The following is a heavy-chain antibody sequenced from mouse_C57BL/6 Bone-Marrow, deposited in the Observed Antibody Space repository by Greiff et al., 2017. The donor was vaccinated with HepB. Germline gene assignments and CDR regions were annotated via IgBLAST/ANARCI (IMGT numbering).Heavy chain of an antibody. V-gene: IGHV1-63*01. CDR1: GYTFTNYW. J-gene: IGHJ1*03. CDR3: ARKATVVPYWYFDV. Sequence: VKLQESGAELVRPGTSVKMSCKASGYTFTNYWMGWAKQRPGHGLEWIGDIYPGGGYTNYNEKFKGKATLTADKSSSTAYMQFSSLTSEDSAIYYCARKATVVPYWYFDVWGTGTTVTVSS. CDR2: IYPGGGYT. D-gene: IGHD1-1*01.